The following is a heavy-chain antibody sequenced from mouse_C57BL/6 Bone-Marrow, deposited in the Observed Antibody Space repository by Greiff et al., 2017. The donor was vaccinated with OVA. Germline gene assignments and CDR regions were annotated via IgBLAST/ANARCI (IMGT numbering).Heavy chain of an antibody. CDR2: ISSGGDYI. J-gene: IGHJ2*01. D-gene: IGHD1-1*01. V-gene: IGHV5-9-1*02. CDR3: TRVGGLLAYFDY. CDR1: GFTFSSYA. Sequence: EVKVVESGEGLVKPGGSLKLSCAASGFTFSSYAMSWVRQTPEKRLEWVAYISSGGDYIYYADTVKGRFTISRDNARNTLYLQMSSLKSEDTAMYYCTRVGGLLAYFDYWGQGTTLTVSS.